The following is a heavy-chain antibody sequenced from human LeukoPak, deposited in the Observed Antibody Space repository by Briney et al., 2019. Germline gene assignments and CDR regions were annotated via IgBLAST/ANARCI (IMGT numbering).Heavy chain of an antibody. Sequence: PGGSLRLSCAASGFTFSSYSMNWVRQAPGKGLEWVAFIRYDGSNKYYADSVKGRFTISRDNSKNTLYLQMNSLRAEDTAVYYCAKIHNYYDSSGYGWYFDLWGRGTLVTVSS. CDR2: IRYDGSNK. CDR1: GFTFSSYS. V-gene: IGHV3-30*02. J-gene: IGHJ2*01. D-gene: IGHD3-22*01. CDR3: AKIHNYYDSSGYGWYFDL.